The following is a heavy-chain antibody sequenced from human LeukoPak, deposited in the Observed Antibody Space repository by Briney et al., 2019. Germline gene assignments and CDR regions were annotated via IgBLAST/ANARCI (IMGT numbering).Heavy chain of an antibody. CDR1: GYTFTSYG. CDR2: ISAYNGNT. Sequence: GASVKVSCKASGYTFTSYGISWVRQAPGQGLEWMGWISAYNGNTTYAQKLQGRVTMTTDTSTSTAYMELRSLRSDDTAVYYCAREGPANYYYYYYMDVWGKGTTVTVSS. CDR3: AREGPANYYYYYYMDV. V-gene: IGHV1-18*01. J-gene: IGHJ6*03.